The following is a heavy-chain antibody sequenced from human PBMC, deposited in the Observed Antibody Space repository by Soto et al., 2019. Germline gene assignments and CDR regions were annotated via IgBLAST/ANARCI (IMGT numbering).Heavy chain of an antibody. D-gene: IGHD6-19*01. Sequence: GGSLRLSCAASGFTFSSYAMHWVRQAPGKGLEYVSAISSNGGSTYYANSVKGRFTISRDNSKNTLYLQMGSLRAEDMAVYYCARQWLDSYYFDYWGQGTLVTVSS. CDR1: GFTFSSYA. J-gene: IGHJ4*02. CDR2: ISSNGGST. CDR3: ARQWLDSYYFDY. V-gene: IGHV3-64*01.